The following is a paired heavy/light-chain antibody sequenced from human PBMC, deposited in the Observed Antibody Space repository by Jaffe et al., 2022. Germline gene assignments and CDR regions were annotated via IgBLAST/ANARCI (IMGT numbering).Light chain of an antibody. V-gene: IGLV2-14*03. J-gene: IGLJ2*01. CDR3: SSYTSSGTLV. CDR1: SGDIGAYYY. CDR2: DVT. Sequence: QSALTQPASVSGSPGQSITISCTGTSGDIGAYYYVSWYQQHPGKAPKLMIYDVTNRPSGVSNRFSGSKSGNTASLTLSGLQAEDEADYYCSSYTSSGTLVFGGGTKVTVL.
Heavy chain of an antibody. J-gene: IGHJ6*03. Sequence: QLQLQESGPGLVKPSETLSLTCTVSGGSISSNSYYWGWIRQPPGKGLECIGSIYYSGSTYYNPSLTSRVTISVDESKNQFSLKLSSVTAADTAVYYCSRQPTYYYMDVWGKGTTVTVSS. V-gene: IGHV4-39*01. CDR3: SRQPTYYYMDV. CDR2: IYYSGST. CDR1: GGSISSNSYY.